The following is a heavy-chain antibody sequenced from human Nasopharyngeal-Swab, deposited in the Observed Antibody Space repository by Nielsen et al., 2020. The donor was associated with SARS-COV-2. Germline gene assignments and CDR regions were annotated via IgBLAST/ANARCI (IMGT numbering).Heavy chain of an antibody. Sequence: SETLSLTCTVSGGSISSSSYYWGWIRQPPGKGLEWIGSIYYSGSTYYNPSLKSRVTISVDTSKNQFSLKLTSVTAADTAVYYCARNSNSVTGSDAFDIWGQGTMVTVSS. CDR1: GGSISSSSYY. J-gene: IGHJ3*02. D-gene: IGHD4-17*01. V-gene: IGHV4-39*07. CDR2: IYYSGST. CDR3: ARNSNSVTGSDAFDI.